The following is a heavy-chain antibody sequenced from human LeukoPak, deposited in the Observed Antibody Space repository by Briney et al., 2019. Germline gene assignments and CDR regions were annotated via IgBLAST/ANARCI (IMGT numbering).Heavy chain of an antibody. CDR2: INPNSGDT. V-gene: IGHV1-2*02. Sequence: GASVKVSCKASGYIFTGYYMHWVRQAPGQGLEWMGWINPNSGDTNYAQKFQGRVTMTRDTSISTAYMELSSLRSEDTAVYYCARHRSGWLQSSFDYWGQGTLVTVSS. J-gene: IGHJ4*02. CDR3: ARHRSGWLQSSFDY. CDR1: GYIFTGYY. D-gene: IGHD5-24*01.